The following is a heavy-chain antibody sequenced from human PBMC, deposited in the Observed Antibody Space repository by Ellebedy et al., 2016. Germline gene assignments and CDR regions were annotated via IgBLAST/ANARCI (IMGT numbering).Heavy chain of an antibody. J-gene: IGHJ1*01. Sequence: SVKVSCXASGGTFSSYAISWVRQAPGQGLEWMGGIIPIFGTANYAQKFQGRVTITADESTSTAYMELSSLRSEDTAVYYCARDSEYSSSEFQHWGQGTLVTVSS. V-gene: IGHV1-69*13. CDR3: ARDSEYSSSEFQH. CDR1: GGTFSSYA. CDR2: IIPIFGTA. D-gene: IGHD6-13*01.